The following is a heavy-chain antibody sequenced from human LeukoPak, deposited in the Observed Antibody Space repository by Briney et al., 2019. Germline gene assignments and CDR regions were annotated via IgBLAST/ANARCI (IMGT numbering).Heavy chain of an antibody. CDR1: GYTFTSYD. Sequence: ASVKVSCKASGYTFTSYDIHWVRQAAGQGLEWMGWMNPNSGNTDYAQKFQGRITMSRNTAISTAYMELNSLRSEDTAVYYCATAEGGSGWFDPRGQGTLVTVSS. V-gene: IGHV1-8*01. CDR3: ATAEGGSGWFDP. CDR2: MNPNSGNT. J-gene: IGHJ5*02. D-gene: IGHD3-16*01.